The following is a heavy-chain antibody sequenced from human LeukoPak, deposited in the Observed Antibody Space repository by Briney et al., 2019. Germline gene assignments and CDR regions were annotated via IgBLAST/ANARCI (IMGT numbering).Heavy chain of an antibody. D-gene: IGHD4-23*01. CDR1: GGAFSSTSHS. CDR2: IYYKGTT. V-gene: IGHV4-39*01. J-gene: IGHJ4*02. Sequence: KASETLSLTCTVSGGAFSSTSHSWGWIRQPPGKGLEWIGSIYYKGTTYYNPSLKSRVTISVDTSKKQISLNMSSVTAADTAVYYCVRHPDDYGGKPDSWGQGTLVTVSS. CDR3: VRHPDDYGGKPDS.